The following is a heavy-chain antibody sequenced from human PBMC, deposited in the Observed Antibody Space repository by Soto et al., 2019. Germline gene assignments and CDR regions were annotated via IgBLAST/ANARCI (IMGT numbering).Heavy chain of an antibody. V-gene: IGHV3-23*01. Sequence: GGSLRLSCAVSGFTFRSYVMNWVRRAPGKGLEWVSSISGSGSSTYYVDSVKGRFTISRDNSKNTLYLQMNSLRAEDTAVYYCAKDPVAGTRPYYFDHWGQGTLVTVSS. CDR2: ISGSGSST. CDR1: GFTFRSYV. J-gene: IGHJ4*02. CDR3: AKDPVAGTRPYYFDH. D-gene: IGHD6-19*01.